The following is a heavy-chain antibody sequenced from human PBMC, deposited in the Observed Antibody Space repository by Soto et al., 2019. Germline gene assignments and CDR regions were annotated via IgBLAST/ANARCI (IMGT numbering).Heavy chain of an antibody. V-gene: IGHV3-23*01. CDR1: GFTFSTPA. CDR3: ATVHGTSRSFDS. Sequence: EVQLLESGGGLVQPGGSLRLSCAASGFTFSTPAMTWVRQAPGKGLEWVSTTGLNGRTTYYADSVKGRFTVSRDNSKNTLDLQMSSLRAEDTAVYYCATVHGTSRSFDSWGQGTLVTVSS. J-gene: IGHJ4*02. CDR2: TGLNGRTT.